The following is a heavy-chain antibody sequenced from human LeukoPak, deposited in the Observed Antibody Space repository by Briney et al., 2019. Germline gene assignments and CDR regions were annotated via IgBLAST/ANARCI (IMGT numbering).Heavy chain of an antibody. Sequence: PGGSLRLSCAASGFTFSIYWMHWVRQAPGKGLVWVSRINSDGSSTSYADSVKGRFTISRDNAKNTLYLQMNSLRAEDTAVYYCARGNYDFWSGYSNYYYYYMDVWGKGTTVTVSS. CDR3: ARGNYDFWSGYSNYYYYYMDV. J-gene: IGHJ6*03. CDR1: GFTFSIYW. V-gene: IGHV3-74*01. D-gene: IGHD3-3*01. CDR2: INSDGSST.